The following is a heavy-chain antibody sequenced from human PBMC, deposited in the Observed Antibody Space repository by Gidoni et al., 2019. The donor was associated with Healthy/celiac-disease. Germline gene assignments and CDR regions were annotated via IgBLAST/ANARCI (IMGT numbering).Heavy chain of an antibody. J-gene: IGHJ6*02. CDR2: IIPIFGTA. D-gene: IGHD3-22*01. Sequence: QVQLVQSGAEVKKSGSSVKVSCKASGGTFSRYAISWVRQVPGQGLEWMGGIIPIFGTANYAQKFQGRVTITADKSTSTAYMGLSSLRSEDTAVYYCARDHRLSSGHNYGMDVWGQGTTVTVSS. CDR1: GGTFSRYA. V-gene: IGHV1-69*06. CDR3: ARDHRLSSGHNYGMDV.